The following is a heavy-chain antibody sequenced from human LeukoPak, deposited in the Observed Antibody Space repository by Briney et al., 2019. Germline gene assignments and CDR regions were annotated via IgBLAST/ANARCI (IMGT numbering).Heavy chain of an antibody. Sequence: QPGGSLRLSCAASGFTFSSYWMHWVRQAPGKGLVWVSRINTDGSSTSYADSVKGRFTISRDNAKNTLYLQMNSLRAEDTAVYYCATRGYSGYGTYYYYYMDVWGKGTTVTVSS. CDR2: INTDGSST. CDR3: ATRGYSGYGTYYYYYMDV. J-gene: IGHJ6*03. V-gene: IGHV3-74*01. CDR1: GFTFSSYW. D-gene: IGHD5-12*01.